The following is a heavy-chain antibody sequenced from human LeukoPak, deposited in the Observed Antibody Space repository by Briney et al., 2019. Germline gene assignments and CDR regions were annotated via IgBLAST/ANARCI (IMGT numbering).Heavy chain of an antibody. CDR1: GYTLTELS. CDR3: ATDLKYYGSGSYYGGY. D-gene: IGHD3-10*01. J-gene: IGHJ4*02. Sequence: ASVKVSCKVSGYTLTELSMHWVRQAPGKGLEWMGGFDPEDGETIYAQKFQGRVTMTEDTSTDTAYMELSSLRSEDTAVYYCATDLKYYGSGSYYGGYWGQGTLVTVSS. CDR2: FDPEDGET. V-gene: IGHV1-24*01.